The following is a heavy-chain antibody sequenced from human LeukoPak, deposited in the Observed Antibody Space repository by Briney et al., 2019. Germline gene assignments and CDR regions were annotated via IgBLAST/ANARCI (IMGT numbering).Heavy chain of an antibody. V-gene: IGHV3-23*01. CDR2: ISGSGGST. J-gene: IGHJ4*02. Sequence: GGSLRLSCAASGFTFSSYAMSRVRQAPGKGLEWVSAISGSGGSTYYADSVKGRFTISRDNSKNTLYLQMNSLRAEDTAVYYCAKVGYYDSSGYYHLGYYFDYWGQGTLVTVSS. CDR3: AKVGYYDSSGYYHLGYYFDY. D-gene: IGHD3-22*01. CDR1: GFTFSSYA.